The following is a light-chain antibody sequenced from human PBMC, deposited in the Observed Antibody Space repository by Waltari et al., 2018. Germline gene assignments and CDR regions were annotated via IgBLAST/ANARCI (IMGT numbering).Light chain of an antibody. CDR3: SSYTSSSTFAV. CDR1: SSDVGGYNY. J-gene: IGLJ1*01. V-gene: IGLV2-14*01. Sequence: QSALTQPASVSGSPGQSITISCTGTSSDVGGYNYFSWYQQHPGKAPKLMIYDVSKRPSGVSNRFSGSKSGNTASLTISGLQAEDEADYYCSSYTSSSTFAVFGTGTKVTVL. CDR2: DVS.